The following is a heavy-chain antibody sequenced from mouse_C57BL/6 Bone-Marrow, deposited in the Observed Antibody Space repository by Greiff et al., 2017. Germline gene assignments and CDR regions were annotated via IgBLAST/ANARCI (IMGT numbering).Heavy chain of an antibody. CDR3: ARYRTTVVARNYAMDY. D-gene: IGHD1-1*01. CDR1: GFTFTDYY. V-gene: IGHV7-3*01. CDR2: IRNKANGYTT. J-gene: IGHJ4*01. Sequence: EVHLVESGGGLVQPGGSLSLSCAASGFTFTDYYMSWVRQPPGKALEWLGFIRNKANGYTTEYSAYVKGRFTISRDTSQSILYLQMNALRPEDSATYYCARYRTTVVARNYAMDYGGQGTSVTVSS.